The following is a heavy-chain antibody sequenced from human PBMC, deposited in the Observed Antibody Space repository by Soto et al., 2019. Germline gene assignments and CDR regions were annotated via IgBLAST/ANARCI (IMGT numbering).Heavy chain of an antibody. J-gene: IGHJ6*03. CDR1: GFTFSRYW. CDR2: INQDGSGK. V-gene: IGHV3-7*01. CDR3: ARYFYMDV. Sequence: GGSLRLSCAASGFTFSRYWMTWVRQAPGKGLEWVANINQDGSGKSYVDSVKGRFTISRDNAKYSLYLQMNSLRAEDTAVYYCARYFYMDVWGKGTTVTVSS.